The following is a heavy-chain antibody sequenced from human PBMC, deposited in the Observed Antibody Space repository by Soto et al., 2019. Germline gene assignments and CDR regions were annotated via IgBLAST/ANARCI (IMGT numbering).Heavy chain of an antibody. D-gene: IGHD3-10*01. Sequence: EVQLVESGGVVVQPGGSLRLSCAASGFTFDDYTMHWVRQAPGKGLXXVSLISWDGSGTYYADSVKGRFTISRDNSKNSLYLQMNSLRTEHTALYYCAKDFYYGSGSYTGSGAFDIWGQGTMVTVSS. CDR2: ISWDGSGT. V-gene: IGHV3-43*01. J-gene: IGHJ3*02. CDR3: AKDFYYGSGSYTGSGAFDI. CDR1: GFTFDDYT.